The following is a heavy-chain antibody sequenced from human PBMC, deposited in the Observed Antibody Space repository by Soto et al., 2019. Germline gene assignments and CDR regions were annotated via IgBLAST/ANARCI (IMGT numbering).Heavy chain of an antibody. D-gene: IGHD3-16*01. V-gene: IGHV3-9*02. CDR1: GLTSDKYA. Sequence: EVQLVESGGGLEQPGGSLRLACVVSGLTSDKYAMHWVRQTPGKGLEWVSGISWVSDGIGYADSVKGRFTISRDNAKNFLYLQMTNLRAEDTGMYYCAKGRSFHYLDDWGQGTLVTVSS. J-gene: IGHJ4*02. CDR2: ISWVSDGI. CDR3: AKGRSFHYLDD.